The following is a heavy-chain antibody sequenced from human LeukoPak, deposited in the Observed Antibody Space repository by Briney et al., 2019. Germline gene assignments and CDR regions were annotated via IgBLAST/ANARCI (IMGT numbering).Heavy chain of an antibody. CDR1: GGSISSSSYY. Sequence: SETLSLTCTVSGGSISSSSYYWGWIRQPPGKGLEWIGTIYYSGSTYYNPSLKSRVTISVDTSKNQFSLKLSSVTAADTAVYYCARGIDYGDYWYFDLWGRGTLVTVSS. V-gene: IGHV4-39*01. CDR2: IYYSGST. J-gene: IGHJ2*01. D-gene: IGHD4-17*01. CDR3: ARGIDYGDYWYFDL.